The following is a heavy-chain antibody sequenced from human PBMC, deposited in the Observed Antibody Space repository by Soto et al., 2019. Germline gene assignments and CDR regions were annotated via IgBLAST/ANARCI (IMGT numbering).Heavy chain of an antibody. CDR2: IIPILGIA. CDR3: ARDRGDGGNSY. D-gene: IGHD2-21*02. Sequence: QVQLVQSGAEVKKPGSSVKVSCKASGGTFSSYTISWVRQAPGQGLEWMGRIIPILGIANYAQKFQGRVTITADKSTSTAYMELSSLRSEDTAMYYCARDRGDGGNSYWGQGTLVTVSS. J-gene: IGHJ4*02. CDR1: GGTFSSYT. V-gene: IGHV1-69*08.